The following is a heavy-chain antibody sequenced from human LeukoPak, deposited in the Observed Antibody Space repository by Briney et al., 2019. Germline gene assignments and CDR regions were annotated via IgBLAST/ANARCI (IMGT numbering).Heavy chain of an antibody. CDR2: VNPNTGGT. V-gene: IGHV1-2*02. Sequence: ASVKVSCKASGYTFTGYYINWVRQAPGQAPEWVGWVNPNTGGTRYAQKFQGRVTMTRDTSITTAFLELRGLTFDDTAVFYCIREAGPLDWGQGTLVTVSS. CDR3: IREAGPLD. J-gene: IGHJ4*02. CDR1: GYTFTGYY.